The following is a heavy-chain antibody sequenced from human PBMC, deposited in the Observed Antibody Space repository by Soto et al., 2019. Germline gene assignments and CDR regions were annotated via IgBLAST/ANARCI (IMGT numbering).Heavy chain of an antibody. CDR1: GGAFNGYY. J-gene: IGHJ4*02. V-gene: IGHV4-34*01. CDR3: ARDGAALVRGRIGGFDY. Sequence: QVHLQQWGAGLLKPSETLSLTCAVNGGAFNGYYWTWIRQSPGKGLQWIGEINHSGTVDYNSSLKSRVTFSIDTSKKQFSLTLTSVTAADAAVYYCARDGAALVRGRIGGFDYWGQGTLVTVSS. D-gene: IGHD3-10*01. CDR2: INHSGTV.